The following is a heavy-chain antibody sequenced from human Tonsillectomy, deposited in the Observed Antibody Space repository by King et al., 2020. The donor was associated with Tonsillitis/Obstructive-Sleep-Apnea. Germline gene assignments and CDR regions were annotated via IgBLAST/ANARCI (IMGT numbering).Heavy chain of an antibody. J-gene: IGHJ6*03. CDR1: GGSFSGYY. CDR3: ARGGRITMVQGAAPHYYMDV. Sequence: VQLQQWGAGLLKPSETLSLTCAVYGGSFSGYYWSWIRQPPGKGLEWIGEINHSGSTNYNPSLKSRVTISVDTSKNQFSLKLSSVTAADTAVYYCARGGRITMVQGAAPHYYMDVWGKGTTVTVSS. V-gene: IGHV4-34*01. CDR2: INHSGST. D-gene: IGHD3-10*01.